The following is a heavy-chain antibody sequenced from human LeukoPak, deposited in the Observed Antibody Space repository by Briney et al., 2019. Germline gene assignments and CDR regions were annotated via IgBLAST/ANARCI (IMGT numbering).Heavy chain of an antibody. D-gene: IGHD3-22*01. V-gene: IGHV3-23*01. CDR1: GFAFSNYA. Sequence: PLGSLGLSRVAAGFAFSNYAMSWVRQAPGNGVEWVSTISGRGSTNYADSVKGRFTISRHNSKNPLYVQMTSLRAEDTAIYYCAKDGGSTGYCFDYWGQGTLVTVSS. J-gene: IGHJ4*02. CDR3: AKDGGSTGYCFDY. CDR2: ISGRGST.